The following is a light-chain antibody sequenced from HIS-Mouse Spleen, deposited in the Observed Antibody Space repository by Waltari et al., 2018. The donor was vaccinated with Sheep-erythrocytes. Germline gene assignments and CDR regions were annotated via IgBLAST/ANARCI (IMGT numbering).Light chain of an antibody. CDR2: DAS. CDR3: QQRSNWPPFT. Sequence: EIVLTQSPATLSLSPGERATLPCRASQSVSSYLAWYQQKPGQAPRLLIYDASNRATGIPARFSGSGSGTDFTLTISSLEPEDFAVYYCQQRSNWPPFTFGGGTK. J-gene: IGKJ4*01. V-gene: IGKV3-11*01. CDR1: QSVSSY.